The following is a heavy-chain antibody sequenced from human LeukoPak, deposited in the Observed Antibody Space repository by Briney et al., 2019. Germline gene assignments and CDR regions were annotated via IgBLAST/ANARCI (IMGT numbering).Heavy chain of an antibody. CDR3: ARGNYSSGWYTIHYYYYMDV. D-gene: IGHD6-19*01. CDR2: IYYSGST. CDR1: GYSISSGYY. Sequence: SETLSLTCSVSGYSISSGYYWGWIRQPPGKGLEWIGSIYYSGSTYYNPSLKSRVTISVDTSKNQFSLKLSSVTAADTAVYYCARGNYSSGWYTIHYYYYMDVWGKGTTVTISS. J-gene: IGHJ6*03. V-gene: IGHV4-38-2*02.